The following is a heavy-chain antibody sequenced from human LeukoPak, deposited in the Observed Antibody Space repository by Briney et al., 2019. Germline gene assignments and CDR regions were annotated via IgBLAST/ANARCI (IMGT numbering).Heavy chain of an antibody. CDR3: ARNMNDYGDYGGDY. Sequence: GRSLRLSCAASGFTFSSYAMHWVRQAPGKGLEWVAVISYDGSNKYYADSVQGRFTISRDNSKNTLYLQMNSLRAEDTAVYYCARNMNDYGDYGGDYWGQGTLVSVSS. V-gene: IGHV3-30*04. CDR1: GFTFSSYA. J-gene: IGHJ4*02. D-gene: IGHD4-17*01. CDR2: ISYDGSNK.